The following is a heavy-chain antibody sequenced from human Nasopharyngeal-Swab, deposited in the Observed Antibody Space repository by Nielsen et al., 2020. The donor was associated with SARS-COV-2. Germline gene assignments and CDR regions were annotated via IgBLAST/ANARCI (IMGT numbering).Heavy chain of an antibody. V-gene: IGHV1-69*10. D-gene: IGHD5-12*01. CDR3: ARGGWLRRSYYYSYYYMDV. CDR2: IIPIIDVA. J-gene: IGHJ6*03. CDR1: GGTFSSYA. Sequence: SVKVSCKASGGTFSSYAISWVRQAPGQRLAWMGGIIPIIDVAKYGQKFQGRVAITADKSTSTAYMELRSLRSDDTGVYYCARGGWLRRSYYYSYYYMDVWGKGTTVSVSS.